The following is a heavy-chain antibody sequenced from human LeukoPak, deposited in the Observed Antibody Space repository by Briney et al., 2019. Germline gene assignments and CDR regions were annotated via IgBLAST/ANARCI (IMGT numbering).Heavy chain of an antibody. CDR1: GGSFSGYY. Sequence: NPSETLSLTCAVYGGSFSGYYWSWIRQPPGKGLEWIGEINHSGSTNYNPSLKSRVTISVDTSKNQFSLKLSSVTAADTAVYYCARGRGSSWYFRVIWFDPWGQGTLVTVSS. CDR3: ARGRGSSWYFRVIWFDP. V-gene: IGHV4-34*01. CDR2: INHSGST. J-gene: IGHJ5*02. D-gene: IGHD6-13*01.